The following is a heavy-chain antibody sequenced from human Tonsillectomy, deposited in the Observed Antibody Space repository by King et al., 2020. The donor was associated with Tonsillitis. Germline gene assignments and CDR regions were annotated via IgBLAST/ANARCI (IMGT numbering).Heavy chain of an antibody. J-gene: IGHJ4*02. Sequence: VQLVESGGGLVQPGGSLRLSCAASGFTFITSSMNWVRQAPGKGLEWVSYISGSSSTTYYADSVKGRFTISRDNAKNSLYLQMNSLRAEDTAVYYCARDHIGSYYSFDFWGQGTLVTVSS. CDR2: ISGSSSTT. CDR1: GFTFITSS. V-gene: IGHV3-48*01. D-gene: IGHD1-26*01. CDR3: ARDHIGSYYSFDF.